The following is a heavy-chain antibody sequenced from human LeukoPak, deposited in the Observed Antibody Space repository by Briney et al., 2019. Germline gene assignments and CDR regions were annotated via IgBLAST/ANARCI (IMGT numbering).Heavy chain of an antibody. CDR1: GFTFSNYA. J-gene: IGHJ4*02. CDR3: AKIYSRYFDY. CDR2: IGGSGGTT. Sequence: GGSLRLPCAASGFTFSNYAMSWVRQSPGKGLEWVSTIGGSGGTTYYADSVKGRFSISRDNSKNTLFLQMNSLRAEDTAVYYCAKIYSRYFDYWGQGTLVTVSS. D-gene: IGHD5-18*01. V-gene: IGHV3-23*01.